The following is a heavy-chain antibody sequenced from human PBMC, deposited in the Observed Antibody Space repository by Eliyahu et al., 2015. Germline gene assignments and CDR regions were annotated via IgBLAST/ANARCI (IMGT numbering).Heavy chain of an antibody. CDR3: AKYNDVAHYMDV. D-gene: IGHD1-1*01. V-gene: IGHV3-23*01. CDR2: ISGSGGST. J-gene: IGHJ6*03. Sequence: EVQLLESGGGLVQPGGSLRLSXAASGFXFSSYAMSWVRQAPGKGXEWVSAISGSGGSTYYADSVKGRFTISRDNSKNTLYLQMNSLRAEDTAVYYCAKYNDVAHYMDVWGKGTTVTVSS. CDR1: GFXFSSYA.